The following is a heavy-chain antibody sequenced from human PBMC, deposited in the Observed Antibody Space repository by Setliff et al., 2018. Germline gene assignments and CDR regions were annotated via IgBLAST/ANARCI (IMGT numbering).Heavy chain of an antibody. CDR3: ARQRSSAWFGDFGY. J-gene: IGHJ4*02. CDR2: IFYTGST. CDR1: GDSISISDYY. Sequence: PSETLSLTCIVSGDSISISDYYWGWIRQPPGKGLEWIVTIFYTGSTYYSPPLKSRVTISVDTSKNQFSLNLISVTAADTAVYYCARQRSSAWFGDFGYWGLGIPVTVSS. V-gene: IGHV4-39*01. D-gene: IGHD3-10*01.